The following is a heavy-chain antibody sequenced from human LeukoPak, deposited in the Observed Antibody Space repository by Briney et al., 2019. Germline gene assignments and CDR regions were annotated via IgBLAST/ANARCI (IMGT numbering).Heavy chain of an antibody. D-gene: IGHD3-3*01. V-gene: IGHV3-23*01. J-gene: IGHJ4*02. Sequence: PGGSLRLSCAASGFTFGTFAFSWVRQAPGKVLEWVSSITGDDSTYYADSVKGRFTISRDTSSNTLYLQMNSLRAEDTALYYCAKGHYDFRDYWGQGTLVTVSS. CDR3: AKGHYDFRDY. CDR2: ITGDDST. CDR1: GFTFGTFA.